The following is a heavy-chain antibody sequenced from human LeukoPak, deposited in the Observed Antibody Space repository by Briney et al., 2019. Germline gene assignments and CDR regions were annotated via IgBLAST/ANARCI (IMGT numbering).Heavy chain of an antibody. J-gene: IGHJ4*02. CDR1: GFTFSSYW. D-gene: IGHD3-22*01. V-gene: IGHV3-74*01. Sequence: GGSLRLSCAASGFTFSSYWMHWVRQAPGKGLVWVSRINTDGSSTNYADSVKGRFTISRDNAKNTLYLQRNSLGAEDTAVYYCSSRGSGSYTGREYWGQGTLVTVSS. CDR2: INTDGSST. CDR3: SSRGSGSYTGREY.